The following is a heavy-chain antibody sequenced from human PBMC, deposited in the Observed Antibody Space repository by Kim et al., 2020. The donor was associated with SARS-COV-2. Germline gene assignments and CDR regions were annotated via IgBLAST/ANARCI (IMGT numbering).Heavy chain of an antibody. Sequence: SETLSLTCTVSGGSISSYYWSWIRQPPGKGLEWIGYIYYSGSTNYNPSLKSRVTISVDTSKNQFSLKLSSVTAADTAVYYCARAGGRDVLRYFDWFGNWFDPWGQGTLVTVSS. CDR3: ARAGGRDVLRYFDWFGNWFDP. CDR2: IYYSGST. V-gene: IGHV4-59*13. J-gene: IGHJ5*02. CDR1: GGSISSYY. D-gene: IGHD3-9*01.